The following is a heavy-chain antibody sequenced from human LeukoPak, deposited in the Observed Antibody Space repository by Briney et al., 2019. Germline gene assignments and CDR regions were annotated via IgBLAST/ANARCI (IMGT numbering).Heavy chain of an antibody. D-gene: IGHD3-22*01. Sequence: GGSLGLSCAASGFTFSSYGMHWVRQAPGKGLEWVAVIWYDGSNKYYADSVKGRFTISRDNSKNTLYLQMNSLRAEDTAVYYCARVSDSSGYYYPDYWGQGTLVTVSS. CDR2: IWYDGSNK. CDR1: GFTFSSYG. V-gene: IGHV3-33*01. J-gene: IGHJ4*02. CDR3: ARVSDSSGYYYPDY.